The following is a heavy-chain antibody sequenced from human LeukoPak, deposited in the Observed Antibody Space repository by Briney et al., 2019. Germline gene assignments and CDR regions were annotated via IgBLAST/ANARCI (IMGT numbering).Heavy chain of an antibody. CDR1: GFTFSSYA. CDR2: ISGSGGST. D-gene: IGHD3-3*01. J-gene: IGHJ4*02. V-gene: IGHV3-23*01. Sequence: GGSLRLSCAASGFTFSSYAMSWVRQAPGKGLEWVSAISGSGGSTYYADSGKGRFTISRDNYKNTLYLQMNSLRAEDTAVYYCAKGTRLLRFLEWLLYFRYWGQGTLVTVSS. CDR3: AKGTRLLRFLEWLLYFRY.